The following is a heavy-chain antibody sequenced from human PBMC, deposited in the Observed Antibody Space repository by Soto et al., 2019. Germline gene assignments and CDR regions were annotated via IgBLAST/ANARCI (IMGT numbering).Heavy chain of an antibody. CDR1: AGSAIRGRHD. J-gene: IGHJ3*02. Sequence: SQTRSLTCIVSAGSAIRGRHDWSWIRQPPGRGREGIAHINDTGSTSCNPSLKRRVTISVDLSKNHLSLRVDSLTAADTAVYYCARDRSDDLNSLDAFDIWGQGTMVIVSS. CDR3: ARDRSDDLNSLDAFDI. D-gene: IGHD1-1*01. V-gene: IGHV4-61*03. CDR2: INDTGST.